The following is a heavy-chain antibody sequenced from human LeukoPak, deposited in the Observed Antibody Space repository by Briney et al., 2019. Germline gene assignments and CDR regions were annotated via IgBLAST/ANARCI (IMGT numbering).Heavy chain of an antibody. CDR3: TTDLWFGDYSFFDY. CDR1: GFTFSSYA. V-gene: IGHV3-15*01. Sequence: GGSLRLSCAASGFTFSSYAMSWVRQAPGKGLEWVGRIKSKTDGGTTDYAAPVKGRFTISRDDSKNTLYLQMNSLKTEDTAVYYCTTDLWFGDYSFFDYWGQGTLVTVSS. CDR2: IKSKTDGGTT. D-gene: IGHD3-10*01. J-gene: IGHJ4*02.